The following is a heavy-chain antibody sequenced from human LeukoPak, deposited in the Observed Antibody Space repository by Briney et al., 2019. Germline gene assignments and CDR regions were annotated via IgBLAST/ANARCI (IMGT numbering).Heavy chain of an antibody. V-gene: IGHV3-21*01. Sequence: GGSLRLSCAASGFTFSSYSMNWVRQAPGKGLEWVSSISSSSSYIYYADSVKGRFTISRDNAKNTLYLQMNSLRAEDTAVYYCARGERHAFDIWGQGTMVTVSS. CDR1: GFTFSSYS. CDR2: ISSSSSYI. J-gene: IGHJ3*02. CDR3: ARGERHAFDI.